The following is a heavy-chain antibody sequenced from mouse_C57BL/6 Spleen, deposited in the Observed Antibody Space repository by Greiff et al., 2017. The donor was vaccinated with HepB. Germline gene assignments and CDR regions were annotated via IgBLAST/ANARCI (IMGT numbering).Heavy chain of an antibody. J-gene: IGHJ1*03. CDR3: ARAYYDYGDWYFDV. D-gene: IGHD2-4*01. CDR1: GYSITSGYY. Sequence: DVKLQESGPGLVKPSQSLSLTCSVTGYSITSGYYWNWIRQFPGNKLEWMGYISYDGSNNYNPSLKNRISITRDTSKNQFFLKLNSVTTEDTATYYCARAYYDYGDWYFDVWGTGTTVTVSS. V-gene: IGHV3-6*01. CDR2: ISYDGSN.